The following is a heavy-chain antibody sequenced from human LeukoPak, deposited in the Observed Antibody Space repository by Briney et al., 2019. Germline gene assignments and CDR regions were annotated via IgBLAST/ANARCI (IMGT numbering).Heavy chain of an antibody. V-gene: IGHV3-23*01. Sequence: GGSLRLSCAASGFTVSSNYMSWVRQAPGKGLEWVSAISGSGGSTYYADSVKGRFTISRDNSKNTLYLQMNSLRAEDTAVYYCAKLGAAAAGTSNWFDPWGQGTLVTVPS. J-gene: IGHJ5*02. CDR1: GFTVSSNY. CDR3: AKLGAAAAGTSNWFDP. CDR2: ISGSGGST. D-gene: IGHD6-13*01.